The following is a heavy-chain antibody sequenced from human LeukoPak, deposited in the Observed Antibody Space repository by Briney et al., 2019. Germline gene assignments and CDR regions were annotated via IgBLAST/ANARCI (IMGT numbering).Heavy chain of an antibody. CDR3: ARVVYGSYLDY. J-gene: IGHJ4*02. CDR2: ISSSGSTI. D-gene: IGHD3-10*01. Sequence: PGGSLRLSCAASGFIFSSYSMNWVRQAPGKGLEWVSYISSSGSTIYYADSVKGRFTISRDNAKNSLYLRMNSLRAEDTAVYYCARVVYGSYLDYWGQGTLVTVSS. V-gene: IGHV3-48*04. CDR1: GFIFSSYS.